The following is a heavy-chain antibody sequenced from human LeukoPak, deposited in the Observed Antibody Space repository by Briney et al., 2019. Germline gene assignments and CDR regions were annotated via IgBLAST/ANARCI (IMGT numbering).Heavy chain of an antibody. CDR3: AKNLDGVATYFDY. D-gene: IGHD5-12*01. CDR1: GFTFSSYA. CDR2: ISNSGGTT. V-gene: IGHV3-23*01. Sequence: GGSLRLSCAASGFTFSSYAMSWARQAPGKGLEWVSGISNSGGTTYYADSVKGRFTTSRDNSKNTLYLQMDSLRAEDTAVYHCAKNLDGVATYFDYWGQGTLVTVSS. J-gene: IGHJ4*02.